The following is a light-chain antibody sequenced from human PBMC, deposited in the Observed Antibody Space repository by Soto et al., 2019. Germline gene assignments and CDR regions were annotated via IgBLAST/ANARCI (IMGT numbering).Light chain of an antibody. CDR3: KQTNSFFRVT. CDR1: QGISSW. CDR2: AAS. Sequence: DIQMTQSPSSVSASVGDRVTITCRASQGISSWLAWYQQKPGKAPKLLIYAASSLQSGVPSRFRSSGSGTDLTLTISSLQTEDFETYYCKQTNSFFRVTFGPGTKVDIK. J-gene: IGKJ3*01. V-gene: IGKV1-12*01.